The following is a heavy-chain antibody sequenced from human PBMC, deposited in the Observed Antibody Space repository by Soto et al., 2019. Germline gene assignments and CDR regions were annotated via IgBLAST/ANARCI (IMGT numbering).Heavy chain of an antibody. V-gene: IGHV3-7*03. CDR3: AREQWLATPYYYHGMDV. Sequence: QTGGSLRLSCAASGFTFSSYWMSWVRQAPGKGLEWVANIKQDGSEKYYVDSVKGRFTISRDSAKNSLYLQMNSLRAEDTAVYYCAREQWLATPYYYHGMDVWGQGTTVTVSS. D-gene: IGHD6-19*01. CDR2: IKQDGSEK. CDR1: GFTFSSYW. J-gene: IGHJ6*02.